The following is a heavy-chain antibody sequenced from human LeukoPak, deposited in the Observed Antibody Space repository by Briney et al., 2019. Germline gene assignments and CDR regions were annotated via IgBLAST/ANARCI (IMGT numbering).Heavy chain of an antibody. Sequence: GGSLRLSCAASGFTFSSYGMHWVRQAPGKGLEWVSGISWNSGSIGYADSVKGRFTISRDNAKNSLYLQMNSLRAEDTALYYCARDVSNGQHFFDHWGQGTLVTVSS. CDR2: ISWNSGSI. D-gene: IGHD5-18*01. CDR1: GFTFSSYG. J-gene: IGHJ5*02. CDR3: ARDVSNGQHFFDH. V-gene: IGHV3-9*01.